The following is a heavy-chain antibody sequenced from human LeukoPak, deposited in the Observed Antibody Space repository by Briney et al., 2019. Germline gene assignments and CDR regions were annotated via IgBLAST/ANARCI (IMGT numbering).Heavy chain of an antibody. CDR1: GFTFSSYW. Sequence: GSLRLSCAASGFTFSSYWMSWVRQAPGKGLEWVANIKQDGSEKYYVDSVKGRFTISRDNAKNSLHLQMNSLRAEDTAVYYCASHYKGDYFDYWGQGTLVTVSS. D-gene: IGHD1-1*01. CDR2: IKQDGSEK. J-gene: IGHJ4*02. CDR3: ASHYKGDYFDY. V-gene: IGHV3-7*01.